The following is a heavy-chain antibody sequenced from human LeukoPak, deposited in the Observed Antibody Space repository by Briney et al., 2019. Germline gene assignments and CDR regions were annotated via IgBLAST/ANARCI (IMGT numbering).Heavy chain of an antibody. V-gene: IGHV4-39*07. CDR2: MSYSGST. Sequence: PSETLSLTCTVSGGSISSGSYYWSWIRQPPGKGLEWIGSMSYSGSTYYNPSLKSRVTISVDTSKNQFSLKLSSVTAADTAVYYCARDFNHWGGDYWGQGTLVTVSS. CDR1: GGSISSGSYY. J-gene: IGHJ4*02. D-gene: IGHD7-27*01. CDR3: ARDFNHWGGDY.